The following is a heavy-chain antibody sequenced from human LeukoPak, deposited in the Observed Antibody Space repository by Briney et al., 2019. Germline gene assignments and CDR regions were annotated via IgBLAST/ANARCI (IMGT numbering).Heavy chain of an antibody. D-gene: IGHD1-7*01. Sequence: GGSLRLSCAASGFTFSSYAMSWVRQAPGKGLEWVSAISGSGGSTYYADSVKGRFTISRDNSKNTLYLQMNSLRAEDTAVYYCAKAGGYNWNYYFDYWGQGTLSPSPQ. J-gene: IGHJ4*02. CDR3: AKAGGYNWNYYFDY. CDR1: GFTFSSYA. V-gene: IGHV3-23*01. CDR2: ISGSGGST.